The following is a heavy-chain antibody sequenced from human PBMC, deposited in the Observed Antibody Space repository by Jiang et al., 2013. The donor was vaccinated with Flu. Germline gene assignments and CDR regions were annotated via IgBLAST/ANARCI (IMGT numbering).Heavy chain of an antibody. V-gene: IGHV1-46*01. CDR2: INPSGGST. CDR3: ARADPLYCSGGSCYWGSDWFDP. D-gene: IGHD2-15*01. CDR1: GYTFTSYY. Sequence: GAEVKKPGASVKVSCKASGYTFTSYYMHWVRQAPGQGLEWMGIINPSGGSTSYAQKFQGRVTITRDTSASTAYMELSSLRSEDTAVYYCARADPLYCSGGSCYWGSDWFDPVGPGNPGHRLL. J-gene: IGHJ5*02.